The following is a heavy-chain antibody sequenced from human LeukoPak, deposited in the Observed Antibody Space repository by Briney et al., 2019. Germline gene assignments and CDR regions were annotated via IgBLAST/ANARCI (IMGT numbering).Heavy chain of an antibody. V-gene: IGHV1-2*02. Sequence: GASVKVSCKASGYTFTGYYMHWVRQAPGQGLEWMGWINPHSGGTNYAQKFQGRVTMTRDTSISTAYMELSRLRSDDTAVYYCARIAADMDYYYMDVWGKGTTVTVSS. CDR1: GYTFTGYY. CDR3: ARIAADMDYYYMDV. J-gene: IGHJ6*03. CDR2: INPHSGGT. D-gene: IGHD6-13*01.